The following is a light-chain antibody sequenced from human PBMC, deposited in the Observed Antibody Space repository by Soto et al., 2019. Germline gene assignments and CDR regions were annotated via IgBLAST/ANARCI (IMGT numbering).Light chain of an antibody. CDR3: QQYNGYWT. Sequence: DIQMTQSPSTLSASVGDRVTITCRASQSISHSLAWYQQKPGKAPKLLIYEASSLKSGVPSRFSGSGSGTEYTLTISSLQPDDFATYYCQQYNGYWTFGQGTKVEIK. CDR1: QSISHS. V-gene: IGKV1-5*03. CDR2: EAS. J-gene: IGKJ1*01.